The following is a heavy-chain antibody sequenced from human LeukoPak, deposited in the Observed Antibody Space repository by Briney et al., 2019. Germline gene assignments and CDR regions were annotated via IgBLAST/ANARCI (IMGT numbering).Heavy chain of an antibody. D-gene: IGHD6-6*01. V-gene: IGHV1-46*01. Sequence: ASVKVSCTASGYTFTSYYMHWVRQAPGQGLEWMGVINPSGDSTSFAQKFQGRVTMTRDMSTSTVYMELGSLRSEDTAVYYCARARYSSSSPYYYYYMDVWGKGTTVTVSS. CDR3: ARARYSSSSPYYYYYMDV. J-gene: IGHJ6*03. CDR2: INPSGDST. CDR1: GYTFTSYY.